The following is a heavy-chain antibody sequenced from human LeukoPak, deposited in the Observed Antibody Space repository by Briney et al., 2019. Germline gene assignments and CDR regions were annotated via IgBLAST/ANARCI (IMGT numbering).Heavy chain of an antibody. Sequence: PGGSLRLSCAASGFTFSSYAMSWVRQAPGKGLEWVSAISSSGGSTYYADSVKGRFTISRDNSKNTQYLQMNSLRAEDTAVYYCAKVGTGGGYYFDYWGQGTLVTVSS. J-gene: IGHJ4*02. V-gene: IGHV3-23*01. D-gene: IGHD1-14*01. CDR3: AKVGTGGGYYFDY. CDR1: GFTFSSYA. CDR2: ISSSGGST.